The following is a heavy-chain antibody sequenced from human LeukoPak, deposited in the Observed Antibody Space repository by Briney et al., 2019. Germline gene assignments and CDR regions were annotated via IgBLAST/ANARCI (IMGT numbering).Heavy chain of an antibody. Sequence: GASVKVSCKASGYTFTSYYMDWVRQAPGRGLEWMGISNPSGGSTSYAQKFQGRVTMTRDMSTSTVYMELSSLRSEDTAVYYCAVAVAVDQNYYYYYMDVWGKGTTVTVSS. CDR1: GYTFTSYY. D-gene: IGHD6-19*01. J-gene: IGHJ6*03. V-gene: IGHV1-46*01. CDR2: SNPSGGST. CDR3: AVAVAVDQNYYYYYMDV.